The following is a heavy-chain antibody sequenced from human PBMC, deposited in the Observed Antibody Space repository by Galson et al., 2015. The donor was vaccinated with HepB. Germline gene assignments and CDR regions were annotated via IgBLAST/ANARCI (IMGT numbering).Heavy chain of an antibody. J-gene: IGHJ5*02. CDR2: IYYSGST. V-gene: IGHV4-39*01. CDR1: GGSISSSSYY. CDR3: ARRGYDFWSGYYLPVGWFDP. D-gene: IGHD3-3*01. Sequence: SETLSLTCTVSGGSISSSSYYWGWIRQPPGKGLEWIGSIYYSGSTYYNPSLKSRVTISVDTSKNQFSLKLSSVTAADTAVYYCARRGYDFWSGYYLPVGWFDPWGQGTLVTVSS.